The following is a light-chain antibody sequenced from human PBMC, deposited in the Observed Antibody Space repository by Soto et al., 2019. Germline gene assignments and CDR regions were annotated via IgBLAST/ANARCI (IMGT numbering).Light chain of an antibody. J-gene: IGKJ1*01. V-gene: IGKV1-27*01. Sequence: DVQVTQSPASLSAPVGDTVNISCRASQGIFNYLAWYQQKSGQIPKLLINAASSLQSGVPSRFSGRGSGTDFTLTISSLQPEDVATYYCQKYDSAPRTFGQGTKVEIK. CDR2: AAS. CDR1: QGIFNY. CDR3: QKYDSAPRT.